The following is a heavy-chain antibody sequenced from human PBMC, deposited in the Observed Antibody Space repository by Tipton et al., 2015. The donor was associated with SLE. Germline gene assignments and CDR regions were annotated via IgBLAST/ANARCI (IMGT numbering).Heavy chain of an antibody. Sequence: QLVQSGGGLVQPGGSLRLSCAASGFTFTSYDMHWVRQSTEKGLEWVSAIGSTGETKYTGSVKGRFTISRENAKNSVHLQMNSLRAEDSAVYYCATPSGRDMWGQGTMVTVPS. CDR3: ATPSGRDM. V-gene: IGHV3-13*04. J-gene: IGHJ3*01. CDR1: GFTFTSYD. D-gene: IGHD6-19*01. CDR2: IGSTGET.